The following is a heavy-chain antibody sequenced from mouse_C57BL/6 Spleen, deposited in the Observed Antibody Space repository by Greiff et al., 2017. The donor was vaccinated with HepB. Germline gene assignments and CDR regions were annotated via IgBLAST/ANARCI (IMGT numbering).Heavy chain of an antibody. V-gene: IGHV14-1*01. Sequence: EVQLQQSGAELVRPGASVKLSCTASGFNIKDYYMHWVKQRPEQGLDWIGRIDPEDGDTEYAPKFQGKATMTADTSSNTAYLQLSSLTSEDTAVYYCTTYYGSSWFAYWGQGTLVTVSA. CDR3: TTYYGSSWFAY. CDR2: IDPEDGDT. CDR1: GFNIKDYY. J-gene: IGHJ3*01. D-gene: IGHD1-1*01.